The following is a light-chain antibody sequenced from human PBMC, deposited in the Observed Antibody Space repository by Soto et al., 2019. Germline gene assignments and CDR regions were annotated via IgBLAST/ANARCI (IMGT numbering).Light chain of an antibody. CDR2: GAS. J-gene: IGKJ3*01. Sequence: EIVLTQSPGTLSLSPGERATLSCRANQSISRTYVGWYQQKPGQAPRVLMTGASNRATGIPDRFSGSGSGTEFTLTSSRLEAEDSTAYYFQRYGSSDTFGPGTKVEIK. V-gene: IGKV3-20*01. CDR3: QRYGSSDT. CDR1: QSISRTY.